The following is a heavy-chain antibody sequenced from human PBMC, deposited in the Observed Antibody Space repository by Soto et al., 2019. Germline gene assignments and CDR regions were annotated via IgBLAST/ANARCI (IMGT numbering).Heavy chain of an antibody. V-gene: IGHV3-15*07. J-gene: IGHJ4*02. CDR2: AKRKAAGGAI. CDR3: TTGYGSDWYG. D-gene: IGHD6-19*01. Sequence: PGGSLRLSCSTYGFTFNDAWINWVRQAPGKGLEWVAQAKRKAAGGAIDYAAPVKGRSTISRDDSRNMAYLQMNSLKIEDTALYYCTTGYGSDWYGWGQGTLVTVSS. CDR1: GFTFNDAW.